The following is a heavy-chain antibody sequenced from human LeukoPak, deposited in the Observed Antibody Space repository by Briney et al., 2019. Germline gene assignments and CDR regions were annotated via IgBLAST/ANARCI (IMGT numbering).Heavy chain of an antibody. Sequence: GGSLRLSCAASGFTFDDYGMSWVRQAPGKGLEWVSGINWNGGSTGYADSVKGRFAISRDNAKNSLYLQMNSLRAEDTALYYCAKVEMATITMVPFDYWGQGTLVTVSS. J-gene: IGHJ4*02. V-gene: IGHV3-20*04. CDR1: GFTFDDYG. CDR2: INWNGGST. D-gene: IGHD5-24*01. CDR3: AKVEMATITMVPFDY.